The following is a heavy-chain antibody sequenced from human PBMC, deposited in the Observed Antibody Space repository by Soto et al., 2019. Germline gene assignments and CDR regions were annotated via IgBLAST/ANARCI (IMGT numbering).Heavy chain of an antibody. D-gene: IGHD4-17*01. V-gene: IGHV3-23*01. CDR3: AKSPSIYGDYRWFDP. CDR1: GFTFSSYA. Sequence: PGGSLRLSCAASGFTFSSYAVSWVRQAPGKGLEWVSAISGSGGSTYYADSVKGRFTISRDNSKNTLYLQMNSLRAEDTAVYYCAKSPSIYGDYRWFDPWGQGTLVTVSS. CDR2: ISGSGGST. J-gene: IGHJ5*02.